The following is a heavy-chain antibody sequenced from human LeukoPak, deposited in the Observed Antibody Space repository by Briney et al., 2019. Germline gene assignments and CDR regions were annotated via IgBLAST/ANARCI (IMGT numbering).Heavy chain of an antibody. J-gene: IGHJ4*02. V-gene: IGHV3-23*01. CDR1: GFTFSSYA. CDR2: ISGSGGST. CDR3: AKYDCSSTSCYFDY. D-gene: IGHD2-2*01. Sequence: SGGSLRLSCAASGFTFSSYAMSWVRQAPGKGLEWVSAISGSGGSTYYADSVKGRFTISRDNSKNTLYLQMNSLRAEDTAVYYCAKYDCSSTSCYFDYWGQGTLATVSS.